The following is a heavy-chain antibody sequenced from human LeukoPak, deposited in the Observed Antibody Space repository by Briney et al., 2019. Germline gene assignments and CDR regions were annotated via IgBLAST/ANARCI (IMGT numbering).Heavy chain of an antibody. D-gene: IGHD5-18*01. CDR2: ISGSGGST. CDR1: GFTFSNYW. Sequence: GGSLRLSCAASGFTFSNYWMSWVRQAPGKGLEWVSAISGSGGSTYYADSVKGRFTISRDNSKNTLYLQMNSLRAEDTAVYYCAKGSAMVSNYFDYWGQGTLVTVSS. CDR3: AKGSAMVSNYFDY. J-gene: IGHJ4*02. V-gene: IGHV3-23*01.